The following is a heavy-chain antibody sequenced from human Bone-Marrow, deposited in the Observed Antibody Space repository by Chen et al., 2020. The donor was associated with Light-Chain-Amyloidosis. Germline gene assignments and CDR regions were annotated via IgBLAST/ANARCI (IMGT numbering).Heavy chain of an antibody. D-gene: IGHD6-19*01. V-gene: IGHV4-59*01. Sequence: QVQLQESGPGLVKPSETLSLTCTVSGGSISSSFWSWIRQPPGKGLEWIGYIYYSGTINYNPSLRSRVTISVDTSKNQFSLKLSSVTAADTAVYYCATFSSGWLYYFDYWGQGTLVTV. CDR3: ATFSSGWLYYFDY. CDR1: GGSISSSF. CDR2: IYYSGTI. J-gene: IGHJ4*02.